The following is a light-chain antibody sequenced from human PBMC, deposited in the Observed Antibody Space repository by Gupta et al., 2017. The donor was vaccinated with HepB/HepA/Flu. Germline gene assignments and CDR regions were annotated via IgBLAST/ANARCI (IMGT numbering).Light chain of an antibody. J-gene: IGLJ3*02. CDR1: NSNIGGNF. V-gene: IGLV1-47*01. CDR2: KNN. CDR3: ATWDDKLSGWV. Sequence: PVLPQPPSASGTPGQRVTISCSGSNSNIGGNFVYWYQQLPGTAPTLLIYKNNHRPSGVPDRFSGSKSGTSASLAISGLRSEDEADYYCATWDDKLSGWVFGGGTKLSVL.